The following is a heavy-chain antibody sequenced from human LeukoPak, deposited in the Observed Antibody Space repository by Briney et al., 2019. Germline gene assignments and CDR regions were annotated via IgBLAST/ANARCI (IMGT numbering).Heavy chain of an antibody. V-gene: IGHV7-4-1*02. CDR1: GYTFTSYA. D-gene: IGHD6-13*01. CDR3: ASSAAAATLDY. J-gene: IGHJ4*02. CDR2: INTNTGNP. Sequence: ASVKVSCKASGYTFTSYAMNWVRQAPGQGLEWMGWINTNTGNPTYAQGLTGRFVFSLDTSVSTAYLQISSLKAEDTAVYYCASSAAAATLDYWGQGTLVTVSS.